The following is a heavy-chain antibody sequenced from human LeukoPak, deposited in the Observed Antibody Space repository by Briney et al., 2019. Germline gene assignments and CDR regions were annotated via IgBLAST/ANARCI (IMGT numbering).Heavy chain of an antibody. D-gene: IGHD3-22*01. CDR2: INHSGST. CDR3: ARGRSHNYYYDSSGRFDY. Sequence: SETLSLTCAVYGGSFSGYYWSWLRQPPGKGLEWVGEINHSGSTNYNPSLKSRVTISVDTSKNQFSLKLSSVTAADTAVYYCARGRSHNYYYDSSGRFDYWGQGTLVTVSS. J-gene: IGHJ4*02. CDR1: GGSFSGYY. V-gene: IGHV4-34*01.